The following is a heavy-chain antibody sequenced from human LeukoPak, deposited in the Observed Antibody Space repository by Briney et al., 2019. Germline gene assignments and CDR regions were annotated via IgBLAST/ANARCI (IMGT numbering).Heavy chain of an antibody. CDR3: ASGKDFWSDY. CDR2: IIPILGIA. V-gene: IGHV1-69*04. Sequence: GASVKVSCKASGGTFSSYAIRWVRQAPGQGLEWMGRIIPILGIANYTQKFQGRVTITADKSTSTAYMELSSLRSEDTAVYYCASGKDFWSDYWGQGTLVTVSS. D-gene: IGHD3-3*01. J-gene: IGHJ4*02. CDR1: GGTFSSYA.